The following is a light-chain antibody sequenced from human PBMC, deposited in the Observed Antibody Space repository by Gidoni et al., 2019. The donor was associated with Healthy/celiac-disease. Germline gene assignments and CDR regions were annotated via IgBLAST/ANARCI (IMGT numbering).Light chain of an antibody. V-gene: IGLV2-14*01. CDR1: SSDVGGYNY. CDR3: SSYTSSSTLEV. Sequence: QSALTQPASVPGSPGQSITISCTGTSSDVGGYNYVSWYQQHPGKAPKLMIYEVSNRPSGVSNRFSGSKSGNTASLTISGLQAEDEADYYCSSYTSSSTLEVFGGGTKLTVL. CDR2: EVS. J-gene: IGLJ2*01.